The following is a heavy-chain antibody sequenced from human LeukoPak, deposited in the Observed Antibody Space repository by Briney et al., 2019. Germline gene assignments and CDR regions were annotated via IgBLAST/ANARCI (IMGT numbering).Heavy chain of an antibody. Sequence: SETLSLTCAVYGGSFSGYYWSWIRQPPGEGLEWIGEINQSGSTHYNSSLKSRLTISVDTSKNQFSLKLNSVTAADTAVYYCARRAHSYGYALDYWGQGTLVTVSS. CDR2: INQSGST. D-gene: IGHD5-18*01. J-gene: IGHJ4*02. CDR3: ARRAHSYGYALDY. CDR1: GGSFSGYY. V-gene: IGHV4-34*01.